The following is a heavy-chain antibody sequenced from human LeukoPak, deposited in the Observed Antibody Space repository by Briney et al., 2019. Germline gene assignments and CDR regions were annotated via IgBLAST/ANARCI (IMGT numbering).Heavy chain of an antibody. Sequence: PGGSLRLSCAASGFTFSGSAMHWVRQASGKGLEWVGRIRSKANSYATAYAASVKGRLTISRDDSKNTAYLQMNSLKTEDTAVYYCTRDMVRGVHFDYWGQGTLVTVSS. CDR3: TRDMVRGVHFDY. D-gene: IGHD3-10*01. CDR1: GFTFSGSA. J-gene: IGHJ4*02. V-gene: IGHV3-73*01. CDR2: IRSKANSYAT.